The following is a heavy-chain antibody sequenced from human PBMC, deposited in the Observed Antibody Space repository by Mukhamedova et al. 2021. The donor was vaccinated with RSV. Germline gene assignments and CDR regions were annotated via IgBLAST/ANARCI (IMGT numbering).Heavy chain of an antibody. V-gene: IGHV1-18*01. J-gene: IGHJ4*02. Sequence: WMGWISAYNGNTNYAQKFQGRVTMTTDTSTSTAYMELRSLRSDDTAVYYFARDDCSSTTCYLGDYWGQGTLVTVSS. CDR3: ARDDCSSTTCYLGDY. D-gene: IGHD2-2*01. CDR2: ISAYNGNT.